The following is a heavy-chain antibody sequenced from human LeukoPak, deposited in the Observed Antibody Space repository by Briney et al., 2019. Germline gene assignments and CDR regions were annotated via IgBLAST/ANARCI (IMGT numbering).Heavy chain of an antibody. Sequence: GGSLRLSCAASGFTFSSYGMHWVRQAPGKGLEWVAFIRYDGSNKYYADSVKGRFTISRDNSKNTLYLQMNSLRAEDTAVYYCAKDRGTIFGVVAYYYYYMDVWGKGTTVTVSS. J-gene: IGHJ6*03. D-gene: IGHD3-3*01. CDR1: GFTFSSYG. CDR3: AKDRGTIFGVVAYYYYYMDV. V-gene: IGHV3-30*02. CDR2: IRYDGSNK.